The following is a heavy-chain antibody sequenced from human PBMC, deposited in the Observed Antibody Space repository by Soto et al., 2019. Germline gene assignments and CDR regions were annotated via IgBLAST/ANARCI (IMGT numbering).Heavy chain of an antibody. CDR1: GYTFTSYG. D-gene: IGHD3-22*01. CDR3: ARDTDYYDSSGYYDSGNYYYGMDV. CDR2: ISAYNVNT. V-gene: IGHV1-18*01. J-gene: IGHJ6*02. Sequence: QVQLVQSGAEVKKPGASVKVSCKASGYTFTSYGISWVRQAPGQGLEWMGWISAYNVNTNYAQKLQGRVTMTTDTSTSTAYMELRSLRSDDTAVYYCARDTDYYDSSGYYDSGNYYYGMDVWGQGTTVTVSS.